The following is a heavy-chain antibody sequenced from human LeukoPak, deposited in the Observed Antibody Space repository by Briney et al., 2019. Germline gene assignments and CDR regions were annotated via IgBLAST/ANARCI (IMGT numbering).Heavy chain of an antibody. J-gene: IGHJ6*02. Sequence: SVKVSCKASGGTFSSYAISWVRQAPGQGLEWMGGIIPIFGTANYAQKLQGRVTMTTDTSTSTAYMELRSLRSDDTAVYYCARDGPVLRYFDWLYHGMDVWGQGTTVTVSS. CDR2: IIPIFGTA. V-gene: IGHV1-69*05. D-gene: IGHD3-9*01. CDR1: GGTFSSYA. CDR3: ARDGPVLRYFDWLYHGMDV.